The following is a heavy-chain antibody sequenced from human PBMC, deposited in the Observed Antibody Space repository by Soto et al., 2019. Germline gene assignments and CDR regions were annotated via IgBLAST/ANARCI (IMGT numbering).Heavy chain of an antibody. Sequence: QVQLVESGGGVVQPGRSLRLSCAASGFTFSSYGMHWVRQAPGKGLEWVAVIWYDGSNKYYADSVKGRFTISRDNSKNTLYLQMNNLRAEDTAVYYCARGRDYGDYVGSGYWGQGTLVTVSS. D-gene: IGHD4-17*01. V-gene: IGHV3-33*01. J-gene: IGHJ4*02. CDR1: GFTFSSYG. CDR3: ARGRDYGDYVGSGY. CDR2: IWYDGSNK.